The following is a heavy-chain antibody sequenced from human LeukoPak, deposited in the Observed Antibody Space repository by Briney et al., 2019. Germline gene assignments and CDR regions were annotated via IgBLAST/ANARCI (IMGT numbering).Heavy chain of an antibody. CDR1: GGSISSGSYY. Sequence: SETLSLTCTVSGGSISSGSYYWSWIRQPAGKGLGWMGRIYSSGSTNYNPSLKSRVTISLDTSKNQFSLKLSSVTAADTAVYYCARVSGNSVYYYYYMDVWGKGTTVTVSS. J-gene: IGHJ6*03. D-gene: IGHD4-23*01. CDR3: ARVSGNSVYYYYYMDV. CDR2: IYSSGST. V-gene: IGHV4-61*02.